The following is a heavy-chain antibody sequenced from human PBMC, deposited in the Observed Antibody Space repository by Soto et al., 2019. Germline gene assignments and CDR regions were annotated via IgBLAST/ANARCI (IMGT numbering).Heavy chain of an antibody. CDR2: INPNSGGT. CDR3: ARSLTEGYCTITGCYTRPLYGMDV. D-gene: IGHD2-2*02. CDR1: GYTFSGYY. Sequence: ASVKVSCKASGYTFSGYYIHWLRQCPGQGLEWMGWINPNSGGTNYAQKFQGRVTVTRDTPTSTAYMELSRLTSDDTAVYYCARSLTEGYCTITGCYTRPLYGMDVWGQGTTVTVSS. V-gene: IGHV1-2*02. J-gene: IGHJ6*02.